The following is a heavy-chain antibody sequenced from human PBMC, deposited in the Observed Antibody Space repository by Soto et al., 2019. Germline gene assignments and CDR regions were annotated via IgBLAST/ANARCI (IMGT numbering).Heavy chain of an antibody. CDR3: ARDNRGSFDY. CDR2: MNQDGSEK. Sequence: PGGSLRLSCAASGFTFSDSWMTWVRRAPGKGLEWVANMNQDGSEKYYEDSVQGRFTISRDNAKYSLSLQMNSLRAEDTAVYFCARDNRGSFDYWGQGALVTVSS. D-gene: IGHD7-27*01. V-gene: IGHV3-7*03. J-gene: IGHJ4*02. CDR1: GFTFSDSW.